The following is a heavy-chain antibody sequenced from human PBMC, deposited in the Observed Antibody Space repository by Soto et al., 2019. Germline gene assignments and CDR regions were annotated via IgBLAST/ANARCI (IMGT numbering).Heavy chain of an antibody. CDR1: GGTFSSYA. V-gene: IGHV1-69*01. Sequence: QVQLVQSGAEVKKPGSSVKVSCKASGGTFSSYAISWVRQAPGQGLEWMGGIIPIFGTANYAQKFQGRVTITADESTSTAYMELSSLRSEDTALYYCARDSIRAAAGTGIFDYWGQGTLVTVSS. CDR2: IIPIFGTA. CDR3: ARDSIRAAAGTGIFDY. J-gene: IGHJ4*02. D-gene: IGHD6-13*01.